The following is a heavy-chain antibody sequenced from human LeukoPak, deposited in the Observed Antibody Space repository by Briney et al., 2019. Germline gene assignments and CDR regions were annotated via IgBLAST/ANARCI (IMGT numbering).Heavy chain of an antibody. Sequence: PSETLSLTCTVSGGSISSHYWSWIRQPPGKGLEWIGYIYYSGSTNYNPSLKSRVTISVDTSKNQFSLKLSSVTAADTAVYYCARGGMATDVTYYYYMDVWGKGTTVTVSS. CDR3: ARGGMATDVTYYYYMDV. V-gene: IGHV4-59*11. D-gene: IGHD5-24*01. J-gene: IGHJ6*03. CDR2: IYYSGST. CDR1: GGSISSHY.